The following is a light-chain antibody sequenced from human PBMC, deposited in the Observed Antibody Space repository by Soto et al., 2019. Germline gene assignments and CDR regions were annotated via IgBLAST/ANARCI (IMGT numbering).Light chain of an antibody. CDR3: SSYTSSTDYI. CDR1: SSDVGGYNY. V-gene: IGLV2-14*03. CDR2: YVT. Sequence: QSVLTQPASVSGSPGQSITISCTGTSSDVGGYNYVSWYQQHPGDAPKLMIYYVTNRPSGVSNRFSGSKSGNTASLTISGLQAEDEADYYCSSYTSSTDYIFGTGTKVT. J-gene: IGLJ1*01.